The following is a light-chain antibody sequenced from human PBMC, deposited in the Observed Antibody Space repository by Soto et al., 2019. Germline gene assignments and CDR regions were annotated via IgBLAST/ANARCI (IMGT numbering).Light chain of an antibody. CDR3: QQSFIKPWT. CDR2: TAS. Sequence: DIQMTQSPSSLSASVGDKITITCRASQNIIKSLNWYQQKPGKAPKLLINTASSWQSEVPSRFSGSGSGTDFTLTITSLQPEDFATYFCQQSFIKPWTFGQGTKVDI. V-gene: IGKV1-39*01. CDR1: QNIIKS. J-gene: IGKJ1*01.